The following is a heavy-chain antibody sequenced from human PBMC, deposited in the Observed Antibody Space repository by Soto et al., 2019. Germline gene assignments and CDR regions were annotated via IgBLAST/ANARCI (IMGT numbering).Heavy chain of an antibody. V-gene: IGHV3-74*01. CDR2: INSDGSST. CDR3: ARAPHLFDY. CDR1: GFTFSGYW. J-gene: IGHJ4*02. Sequence: EVQLVESGGGLVQPGGSLRLSCVVSGFTFSGYWMYWVRQAPGKGLLWVSRINSDGSSTTYADSVKGRFTISRDNAKNTLYLQTNSLRAEDTAVYYCARAPHLFDYWGQGTLVTVSS.